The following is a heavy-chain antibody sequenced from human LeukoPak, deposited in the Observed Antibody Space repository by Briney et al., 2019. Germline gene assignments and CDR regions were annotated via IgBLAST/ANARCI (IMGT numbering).Heavy chain of an antibody. D-gene: IGHD3-9*01. Sequence: PGGSLRLSCAASGFTFSSYWMTWVRQAPGKGLEWVGNIKRDGSEKYYVDSVKGRFTISRDNAKNSLYLQMNSLRAEDTAVYYCARDTRGYDILTGYYEYYFDYWGQGTLVTVSS. CDR1: GFTFSSYW. V-gene: IGHV3-7*01. J-gene: IGHJ4*02. CDR3: ARDTRGYDILTGYYEYYFDY. CDR2: IKRDGSEK.